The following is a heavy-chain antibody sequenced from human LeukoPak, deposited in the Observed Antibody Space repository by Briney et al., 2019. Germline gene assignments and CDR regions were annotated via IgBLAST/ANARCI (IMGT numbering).Heavy chain of an antibody. V-gene: IGHV4-4*07. Sequence: PSETLSLTCTVSGGSISNYYWSWIRQPAGKGLEWIGRIYTSGSTNYNPSLKSRVTMSVDTSKNQFSLKLSSVTAADTAVYYCAREEVVPAATNWFDPWGRGTLVTVSS. CDR2: IYTSGST. J-gene: IGHJ5*02. CDR1: GGSISNYY. CDR3: AREEVVPAATNWFDP. D-gene: IGHD2-2*01.